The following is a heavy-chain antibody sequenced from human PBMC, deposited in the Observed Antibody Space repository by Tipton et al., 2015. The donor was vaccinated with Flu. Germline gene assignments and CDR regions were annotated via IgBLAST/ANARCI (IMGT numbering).Heavy chain of an antibody. CDR3: ARDAAYYYDSSGLFPLVS. CDR1: GDSISSGGYY. CDR2: IYYSGST. J-gene: IGHJ5*01. D-gene: IGHD3-22*01. Sequence: TLSLTCTVSGDSISSGGYYWTWIRQYPGKGLEWIGYIYYSGSTHYNPSLRSRVTISIDTSKNQFSLKLSSVTAADTAVYYCARDAAYYYDSSGLFPLVSW. V-gene: IGHV4-31*03.